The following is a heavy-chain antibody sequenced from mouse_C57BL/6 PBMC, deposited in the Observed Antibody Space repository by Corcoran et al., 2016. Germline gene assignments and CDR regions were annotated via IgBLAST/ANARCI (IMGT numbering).Heavy chain of an antibody. J-gene: IGHJ1*03. V-gene: IGHV1-80*01. D-gene: IGHD4-1*01. Sequence: QVQLKQSGAELVKPVASVKISCKASGYAVSSYWMNWVKQRPGKGLEWIGQIYPGDGDTNYNGKFKGKATLTADKSSSTAYMQLSSLTSEDSAVYFCARLAGTGWYFDVWGTGTTVTVSS. CDR1: GYAVSSYW. CDR3: ARLAGTGWYFDV. CDR2: IYPGDGDT.